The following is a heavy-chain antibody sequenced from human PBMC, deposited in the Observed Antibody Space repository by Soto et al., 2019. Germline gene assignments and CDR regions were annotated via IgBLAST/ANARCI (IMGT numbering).Heavy chain of an antibody. CDR2: INAGNGKT. D-gene: IGHD2-15*01. J-gene: IGHJ6*02. CDR1: GYTFNSYA. V-gene: IGHV1-3*01. CDR3: ARVKYVVAVTNYYYGMDV. Sequence: ASVKVSCKASGYTFNSYAMNWVRQAPGQRLEWMGWINAGNGKTKYSQKFQGRVTITTDTSASTAYMELSSLRSEDTAVYYCARVKYVVAVTNYYYGMDVWGQGTTVTVSS.